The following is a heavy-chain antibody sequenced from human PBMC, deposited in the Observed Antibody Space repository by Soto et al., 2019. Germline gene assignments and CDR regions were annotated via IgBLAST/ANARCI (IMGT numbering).Heavy chain of an antibody. D-gene: IGHD3-10*01. J-gene: IGHJ4*02. Sequence: SETLSLTCAVSGGSIKTDVWWSWIRRPPGKGLEWIGEIYQNGHTNYNPSLRSRLTMSVDTSKNQFSLTLTSMTAADTAVYYCARDRAPLLWFGEVPRGYFDDWGQGTLVTISS. CDR1: GGSIKTDVW. CDR2: IYQNGHT. CDR3: ARDRAPLLWFGEVPRGYFDD. V-gene: IGHV4-4*02.